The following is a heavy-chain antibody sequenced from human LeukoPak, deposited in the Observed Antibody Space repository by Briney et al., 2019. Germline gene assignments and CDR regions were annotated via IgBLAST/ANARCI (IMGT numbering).Heavy chain of an antibody. J-gene: IGHJ4*02. V-gene: IGHV4-59*01. CDR2: MYYSGRT. Sequence: PSETLSLTCTVSGGSITDYYWSWIRQPPGKGLEWIGFMYYSGRTNYNPSLKSRVTISEDTSKNQISLKLNSVTAADTAVYYCARTSSYYYDSSGAYYWGQGTLVTVSS. CDR1: GGSITDYY. D-gene: IGHD3-22*01. CDR3: ARTSSYYYDSSGAYY.